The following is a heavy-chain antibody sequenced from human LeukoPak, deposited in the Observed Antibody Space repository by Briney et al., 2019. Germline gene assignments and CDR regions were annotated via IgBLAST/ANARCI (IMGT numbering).Heavy chain of an antibody. CDR3: ARASDAPILPYYYEMDV. D-gene: IGHD3-10*01. Sequence: GGSLRLSCAASGFTFSSYAMSWVRQAPGKRLEWVSAISGSGGSTYYADSVKGRFTISRDNSKNTLYLQMNSLKAEDTAVYYCARASDAPILPYYYEMDVWGHGTTVTVSS. V-gene: IGHV3-23*01. J-gene: IGHJ6*02. CDR2: ISGSGGST. CDR1: GFTFSSYA.